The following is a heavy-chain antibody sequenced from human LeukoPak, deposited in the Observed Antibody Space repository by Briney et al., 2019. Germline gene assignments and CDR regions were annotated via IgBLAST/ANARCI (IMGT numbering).Heavy chain of an antibody. CDR2: FDPEDGET. CDR1: GYTFTGYY. V-gene: IGHV1-24*01. CDR3: ATAKSITMVRGPVDY. J-gene: IGHJ4*02. Sequence: GASVKVSCKASGYTFTGYYMHWVRQAPGKGLEWMGGFDPEDGETIYAQKFQGRVTMTEDTSTDTAYMELSSLRSEDTAVYYCATAKSITMVRGPVDYWGQGTLVTVSS. D-gene: IGHD3-10*01.